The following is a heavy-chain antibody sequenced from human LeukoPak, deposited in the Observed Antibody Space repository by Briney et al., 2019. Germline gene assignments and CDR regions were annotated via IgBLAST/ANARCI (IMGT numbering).Heavy chain of an antibody. Sequence: ASVKVSCKVSGYTLTELSMHWVRQAPGKGLEWMGGFDPEDGETIYAQKFQGRVTMTEDTSTDTAYMELSSLRSEDTAVYYCAKGSKTLLFTRDHYIDVWGKGTTVTISS. CDR2: FDPEDGET. V-gene: IGHV1-24*01. CDR1: GYTLTELS. J-gene: IGHJ6*03. D-gene: IGHD2-21*02. CDR3: AKGSKTLLFTRDHYIDV.